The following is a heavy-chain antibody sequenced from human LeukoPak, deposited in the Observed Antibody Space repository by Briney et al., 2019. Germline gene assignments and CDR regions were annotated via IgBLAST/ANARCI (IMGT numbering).Heavy chain of an antibody. CDR1: GFTFSTFA. Sequence: GGSLRLSCAASGFTFSTFAMIWVRQPPGKGLEWVSSISGSSDDIYYADSAKGRFTVSRDNSKNSLYLQMKRLRAEDTALYYCARRGYHDYSGFDYWGQGTLVTVSS. J-gene: IGHJ4*02. V-gene: IGHV3-21*06. CDR2: ISGSSDDI. D-gene: IGHD1-26*01. CDR3: ARRGYHDYSGFDY.